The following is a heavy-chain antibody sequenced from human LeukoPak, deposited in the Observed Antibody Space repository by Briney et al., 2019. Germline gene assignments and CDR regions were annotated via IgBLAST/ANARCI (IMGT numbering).Heavy chain of an antibody. Sequence: GGSLRLSCTVSGFTVSSNSMSWVRQAPGKGLEWVAFIRYDGSNKYYADSVKGRFTISRDNSKNTLYLQMNSLRAEDTAVYYCVFQSPRGVRGYYYYMDVWGKGTTVTVSS. CDR3: VFQSPRGVRGYYYYMDV. J-gene: IGHJ6*03. CDR2: IRYDGSNK. D-gene: IGHD3-10*02. V-gene: IGHV3-30*02. CDR1: GFTVSSNS.